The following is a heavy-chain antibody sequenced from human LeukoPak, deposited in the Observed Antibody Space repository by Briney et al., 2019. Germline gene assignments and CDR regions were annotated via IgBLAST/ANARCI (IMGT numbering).Heavy chain of an antibody. CDR3: ARGPNSNWSGLDF. CDR1: GFSFSGHW. Sequence: GGSLRLSCTASGFSFSGHWMHWARQLPGKGLVWVSRISPTGSTTSYADSVKGRFTVSRDNAKNTLYLQVNNLKAEDTAVYYCARGPNSNWSGLDFWGQGTLLTVSS. CDR2: ISPTGSTT. D-gene: IGHD6-6*01. J-gene: IGHJ4*02. V-gene: IGHV3-74*01.